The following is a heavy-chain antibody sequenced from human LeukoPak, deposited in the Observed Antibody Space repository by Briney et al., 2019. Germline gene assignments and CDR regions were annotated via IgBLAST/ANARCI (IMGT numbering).Heavy chain of an antibody. Sequence: SETLSLTCTFSGDSISGYYWSWIRQPPGKGLEWIGYIYYSGSTNYNPSLKSRVTISVDTSKNQFSLKLSSVTAADTAVYYCARADPMYSSSWFGWFDPWGQGTLVTVSS. CDR3: ARADPMYSSSWFGWFDP. CDR1: GDSISGYY. V-gene: IGHV4-59*01. J-gene: IGHJ5*02. CDR2: IYYSGST. D-gene: IGHD6-13*01.